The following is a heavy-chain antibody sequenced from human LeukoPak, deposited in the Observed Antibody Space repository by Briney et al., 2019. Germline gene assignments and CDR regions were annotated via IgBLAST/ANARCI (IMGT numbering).Heavy chain of an antibody. J-gene: IGHJ4*02. D-gene: IGHD5-18*01. CDR2: INPSGGST. CDR1: GGTFSSYA. Sequence: ASVKVSCKASGGTFSSYAISWVRQAPGQGLEWMGIINPSGGSTSYAQKFQGRVTMTRDTSTSTVYMELSSLRSEDTAVYYCARDLNSYGRRNDYWGQGTLVTVSS. V-gene: IGHV1-46*01. CDR3: ARDLNSYGRRNDY.